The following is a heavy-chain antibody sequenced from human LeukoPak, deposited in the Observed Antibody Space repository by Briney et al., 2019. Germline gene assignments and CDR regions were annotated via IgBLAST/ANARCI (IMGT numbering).Heavy chain of an antibody. D-gene: IGHD5-12*01. CDR3: ARWIYYFDS. Sequence: GGSLRLSCAASGFTFSNYAMNWVRQAPGKGLEWVSAISAGADTTLYADSVKGRFTISRDNSRNTLYLQMNSLRAEDTAIYQCARWIYYFDSWGQGTLVTVSS. J-gene: IGHJ4*02. CDR1: GFTFSNYA. V-gene: IGHV3-23*01. CDR2: ISAGADTT.